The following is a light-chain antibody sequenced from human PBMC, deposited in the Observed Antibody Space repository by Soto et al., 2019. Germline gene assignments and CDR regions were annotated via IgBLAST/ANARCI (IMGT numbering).Light chain of an antibody. J-gene: IGLJ1*01. Sequence: QSVLTQPASVSGSAGQSITISCTGTSNDVGGYNYVSWYQRHPGKAPKLIIYDVTIRPSGVSNRFSGSKSGNTASLAISGFRAEDEADYHCSSYSGSSTLYVFGTGTKVTVL. CDR2: DVT. CDR1: SNDVGGYNY. CDR3: SSYSGSSTLYV. V-gene: IGLV2-14*03.